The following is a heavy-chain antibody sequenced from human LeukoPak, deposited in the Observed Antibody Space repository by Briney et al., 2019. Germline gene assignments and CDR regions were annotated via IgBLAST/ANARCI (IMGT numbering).Heavy chain of an antibody. CDR2: ISAYNGNT. CDR1: EYTFTGYY. CDR3: ATVSLGATTTDTNFDY. D-gene: IGHD1-26*01. J-gene: IGHJ4*02. V-gene: IGHV1-18*04. Sequence: ASVKVSCKASEYTFTGYYMHWVRQAPGQGLEWMGWISAYNGNTNYAQKLQGRVTMTTDTSTSTAYMELRSLRSDDTAVYYCATVSLGATTTDTNFDYWGQGTLVTVSS.